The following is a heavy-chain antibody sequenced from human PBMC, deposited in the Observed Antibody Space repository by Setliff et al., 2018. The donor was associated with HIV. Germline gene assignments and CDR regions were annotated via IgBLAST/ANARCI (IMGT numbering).Heavy chain of an antibody. J-gene: IGHJ3*02. CDR3: AKVFDYGIDGFDI. CDR2: IGGSGVSGGGGTT. Sequence: LRLSCAASGFTFKTYAMSWVRQAPGKGLEWVSAIGGSGVSGGGGTTYYADSVKGRFTISKDNSKNTLYLQMSSLRDEDTAVYYCAKVFDYGIDGFDIWGQGTLVTVSS. D-gene: IGHD4-17*01. V-gene: IGHV3-23*01. CDR1: GFTFKTYA.